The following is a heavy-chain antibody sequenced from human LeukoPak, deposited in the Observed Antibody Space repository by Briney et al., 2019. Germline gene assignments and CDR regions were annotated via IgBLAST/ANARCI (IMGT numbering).Heavy chain of an antibody. Sequence: SQTLSLTCAISRDSVSSNSVTWNWIRQSPSRGLEWQGRTYYRSTWYNDYAVSVGGRITVNPDTSKNQFSLHLNSVTPEDTAVYYCARRLTQYDCFDPWGQGILVTVSS. V-gene: IGHV6-1*01. CDR1: RDSVSSNSVT. J-gene: IGHJ5*02. D-gene: IGHD2-2*01. CDR3: ARRLTQYDCFDP. CDR2: TYYRSTWYN.